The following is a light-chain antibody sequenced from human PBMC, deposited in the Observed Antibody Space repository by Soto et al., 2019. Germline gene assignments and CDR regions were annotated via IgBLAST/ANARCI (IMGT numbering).Light chain of an antibody. Sequence: DIQITQSPSSLSASVGNSVTITCRPSQTISTSLNWYQQKPGKAPKLLIYAASSLQGGVPSRFSGSASGTDFTLTISSLQPEDFATYYCQQSYSLPRTFGQGTKLEIK. CDR2: AAS. CDR1: QTISTS. J-gene: IGKJ2*01. V-gene: IGKV1-39*01. CDR3: QQSYSLPRT.